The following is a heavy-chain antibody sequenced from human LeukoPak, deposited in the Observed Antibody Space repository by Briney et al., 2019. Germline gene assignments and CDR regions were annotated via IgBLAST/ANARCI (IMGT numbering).Heavy chain of an antibody. CDR1: GFTVSSNY. CDR3: ARSIMITFGGVIDHFDY. J-gene: IGHJ4*02. D-gene: IGHD3-16*02. Sequence: PGGSLRLSCAASGFTVSSNYMSWVRQAPGKGLEWVSVIYSDGSTYYADSVKGRFTISRDNSKNTLYLQMNSLRAEDTAVYYCARSIMITFGGVIDHFDYWGQGTLVTVSS. V-gene: IGHV3-53*01. CDR2: IYSDGST.